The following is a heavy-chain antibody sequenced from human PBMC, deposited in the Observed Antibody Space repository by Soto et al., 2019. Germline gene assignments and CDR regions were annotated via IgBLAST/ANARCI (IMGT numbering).Heavy chain of an antibody. CDR2: VNPILSMS. CDR1: GDTFNIYS. J-gene: IGHJ4*02. V-gene: IGHV1-69*02. CDR3: ASNYGSGYRASDS. D-gene: IGHD3-10*01. Sequence: QVQLVQSGAEVKSAGSSVKVSCKASGDTFNIYSINWVRQAPGLGLEWVGRVNPILSMSNYAQRFQGRVTMSPDKSNGTGYMELKNLRFDGTAIYYCASNYGSGYRASDSWGQGALVTVSS.